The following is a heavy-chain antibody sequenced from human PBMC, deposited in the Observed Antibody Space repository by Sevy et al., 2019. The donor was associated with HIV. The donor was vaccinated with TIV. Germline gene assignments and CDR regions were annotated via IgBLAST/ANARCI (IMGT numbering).Heavy chain of an antibody. J-gene: IGHJ3*02. CDR2: IIPIFGIA. V-gene: IGHV1-69*13. Sequence: ASVKVSCKASGGTFSSYAISWVRQAPGQGLEWMGGIIPIFGIANYAQKFQGRVTITADESTSTAYMELSSLRSEDTAVYYCASDVSDNAFDIWGQGTMVTVSS. CDR3: ASDVSDNAFDI. D-gene: IGHD3-16*02. CDR1: GGTFSSYA.